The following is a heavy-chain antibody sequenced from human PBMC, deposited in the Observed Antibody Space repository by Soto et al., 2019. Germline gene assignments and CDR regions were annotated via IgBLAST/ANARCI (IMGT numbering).Heavy chain of an antibody. CDR1: GFTFSSYA. Sequence: EVQLLESGGGLVQPGGSLRLSCAASGFTFSSYAMSWVRQAPGKGLEWVSAISGSGGSTYYADSVKGRFTISRDNSKNTLYLQMNSLRAEDTAVYYCAKGLRRYDSSGYYIDYWGQGTLVTVSS. CDR2: ISGSGGST. CDR3: AKGLRRYDSSGYYIDY. J-gene: IGHJ4*02. D-gene: IGHD3-22*01. V-gene: IGHV3-23*01.